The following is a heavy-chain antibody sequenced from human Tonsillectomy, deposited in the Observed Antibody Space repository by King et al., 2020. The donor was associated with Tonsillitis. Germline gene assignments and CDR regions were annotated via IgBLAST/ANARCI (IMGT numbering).Heavy chain of an antibody. V-gene: IGHV1-8*01. Sequence: QVQLVESGAEVKKPGASMKVSCTASGYTFTRNDINWVRQATGQGLEWMGWMNPNSGNTGYAQKFQGRVTMTWNTAISTAYMELSSLRSEDTAVYYCARTREWDYYDSTGSSYYYYGMDVWGQGTTVTVSS. CDR1: GYTFTRND. CDR3: ARTREWDYYDSTGSSYYYYGMDV. J-gene: IGHJ6*02. CDR2: MNPNSGNT. D-gene: IGHD3-22*01.